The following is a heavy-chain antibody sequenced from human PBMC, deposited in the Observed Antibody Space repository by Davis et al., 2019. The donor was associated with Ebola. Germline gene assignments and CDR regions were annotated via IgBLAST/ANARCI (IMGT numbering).Heavy chain of an antibody. V-gene: IGHV3-9*01. D-gene: IGHD6-19*01. Sequence: SLKISCAASGFNFDDYVMHWVRQRPGKGLEWVSSINWNSGNRAYVDSAKGRFIISRDNARNSLYLQMNSLRAGDTAVYYCAKHTGSVALYVMDVWGQGTTVTVSS. J-gene: IGHJ6*02. CDR1: GFNFDDYV. CDR3: AKHTGSVALYVMDV. CDR2: INWNSGNR.